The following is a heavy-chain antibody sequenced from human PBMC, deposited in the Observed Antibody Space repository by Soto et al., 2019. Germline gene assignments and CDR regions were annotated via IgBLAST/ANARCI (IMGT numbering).Heavy chain of an antibody. V-gene: IGHV3-21*06. CDR3: AREGVHNYNEYYFDY. D-gene: IGHD3-22*01. CDR2: ISGIRDYI. Sequence: GGSLRLSCAASGFTFSYYALHWVRRAPGKGLEWVSSISGIRDYIRYADSVKGRFTISRDNAKTSLYLQMNSLTAEDTAVYYCAREGVHNYNEYYFDYWGQGTLVTVS. J-gene: IGHJ4*02. CDR1: GFTFSYYA.